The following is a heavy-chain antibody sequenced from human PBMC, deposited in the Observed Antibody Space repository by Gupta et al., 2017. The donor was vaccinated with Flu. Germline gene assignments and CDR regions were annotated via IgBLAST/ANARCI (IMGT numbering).Heavy chain of an antibody. CDR2: IWYDGSNK. D-gene: IGHD2-2*01. V-gene: IGHV3-33*01. CDR1: GFTFSSYG. CDR3: AREQHPSGVVPVGIDY. J-gene: IGHJ4*02. Sequence: QVQLVESGGGVVQPGRSLRLSCAASGFTFSSYGMHWVRQAPGKGLEWVAVIWYDGSNKYYADSVKGRFTISRDNSKNTLYLQMNSLRAEETAVYYCAREQHPSGVVPVGIDYWGQGTLVTVSS.